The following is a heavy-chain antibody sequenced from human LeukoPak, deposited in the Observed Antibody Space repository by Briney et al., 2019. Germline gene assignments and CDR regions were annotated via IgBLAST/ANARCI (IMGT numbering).Heavy chain of an antibody. CDR2: ISYDGNNK. Sequence: GGSLRLSCAVSGFTFSSYVMHWVRQAPGKGLEWVAIISYDGNNKYYTDSVKGRFTISRDNSNNTLYLQMNSLRAEDTAVYYCARDPVPLMVRGKKFDYWGQGTLVTVSS. D-gene: IGHD3-10*01. CDR1: GFTFSSYV. CDR3: ARDPVPLMVRGKKFDY. V-gene: IGHV3-30-3*01. J-gene: IGHJ4*02.